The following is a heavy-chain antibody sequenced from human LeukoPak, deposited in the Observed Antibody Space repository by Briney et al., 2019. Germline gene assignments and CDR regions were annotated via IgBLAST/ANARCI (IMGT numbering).Heavy chain of an antibody. CDR3: ARDKTTVTPFDY. J-gene: IGHJ4*02. V-gene: IGHV4-4*08. CDR1: GGSISSYY. Sequence: SETLSLTCTVSGGSISSYYWSWIRQPPGKGLEWIGYIYYSGSTNYNPSLKSRVTISVDTSKNQFSLKLSSVTAADTAVYYCARDKTTVTPFDYWGQGTLVTVSS. CDR2: IYYSGST. D-gene: IGHD4-17*01.